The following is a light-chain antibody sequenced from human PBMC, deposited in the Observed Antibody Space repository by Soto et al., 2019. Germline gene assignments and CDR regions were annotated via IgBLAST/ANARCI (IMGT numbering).Light chain of an antibody. CDR1: QSVSRD. CDR2: DAS. J-gene: IGKJ3*01. Sequence: DIVLTQSPATLSLSPGERATLSCSASQSVSRDFAWYQQKPGQAPRILIYDASNRATGIPARFSGSGSGTDFTLTINSLQPEDFAVYYCQHRHNFGPGTKVDFK. CDR3: QHRHN. V-gene: IGKV3-11*01.